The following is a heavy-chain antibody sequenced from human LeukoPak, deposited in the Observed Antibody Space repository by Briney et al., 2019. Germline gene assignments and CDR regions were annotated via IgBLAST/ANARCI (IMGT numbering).Heavy chain of an antibody. D-gene: IGHD6-6*01. V-gene: IGHV4-59*08. CDR3: ARHRAYSSSSPFDY. Sequence: SETLSLTCSVSGGSISSLHWSWIRQPPGKGLEWIGYIYYTGSTNYNPSLKSRVTMFVDMSKNQFSLRLSSVTAADTAVYYCARHRAYSSSSPFDYWGQGTLVTVSS. CDR1: GGSISSLH. J-gene: IGHJ4*02. CDR2: IYYTGST.